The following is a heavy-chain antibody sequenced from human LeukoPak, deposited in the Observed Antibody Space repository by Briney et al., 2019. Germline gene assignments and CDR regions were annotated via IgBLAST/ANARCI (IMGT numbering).Heavy chain of an antibody. CDR1: GASITNGYY. CDR2: IYHSGST. Sequence: SETLSLTCTVPGASITNGYYWGWIRQSPGKGLEWIGSIYHSGSTYRNPSLQIRVSMSADTSNNQFSLTLSSVTAADTAVYYSASLGYCNTVSCYGWLAPWGQGTLVTVSS. J-gene: IGHJ5*02. CDR3: ASLGYCNTVSCYGWLAP. D-gene: IGHD2/OR15-2a*01. V-gene: IGHV4-38-2*02.